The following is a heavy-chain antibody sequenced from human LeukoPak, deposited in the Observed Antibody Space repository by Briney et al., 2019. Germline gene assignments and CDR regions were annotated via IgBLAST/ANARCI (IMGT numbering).Heavy chain of an antibody. J-gene: IGHJ4*02. Sequence: GGSLRLSCAASGFTFSSYAMHWVRQAPGKGLEGVAVISYDGSNKYYADSVKGRFTISRDNSKNTLYLQMNSLRSDDTAVYYCARGDGYCSGGSCMIFDYWGQGTLVTVSS. CDR1: GFTFSSYA. D-gene: IGHD2-15*01. V-gene: IGHV3-30*04. CDR3: ARGDGYCSGGSCMIFDY. CDR2: ISYDGSNK.